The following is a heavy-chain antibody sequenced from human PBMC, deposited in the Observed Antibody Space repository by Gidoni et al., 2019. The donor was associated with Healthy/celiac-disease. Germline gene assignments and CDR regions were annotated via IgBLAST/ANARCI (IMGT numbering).Heavy chain of an antibody. J-gene: IGHJ6*02. CDR2: IIPILGRA. CDR3: ARGKKAAAGMYYYYYGMDV. Sequence: QVQLVQSGAGVKKPGSSVKFSCKASGGTFSSYPLSWVRQAPGQGLEWMGRIIPILGRANYAQKFQGRVTITADKSTSTAYMELSSLRSEDTAVYYCARGKKAAAGMYYYYYGMDVWGQGTTVTVSS. V-gene: IGHV1-69*08. CDR1: GGTFSSYP. D-gene: IGHD6-13*01.